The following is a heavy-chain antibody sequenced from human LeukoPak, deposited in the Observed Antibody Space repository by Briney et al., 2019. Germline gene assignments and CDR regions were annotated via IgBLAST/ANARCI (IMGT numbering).Heavy chain of an antibody. CDR1: GFTFSTYA. J-gene: IGHJ6*03. D-gene: IGHD6-13*01. V-gene: IGHV3-23*01. CDR2: ISGSDDGT. Sequence: GGSLRLSCAASGFTFSTYAMSWVRQIPGKGLEWVSAISGSDDGTYYADSVKGRFTISRDNSKNTLYLQMNSLRAEDTAVHYCAKDCTVGKIAAAGLWTFGLLRAEWDYYYYMDVWGKGTTVTISS. CDR3: AKDCTVGKIAAAGLWTFGLLRAEWDYYYYMDV.